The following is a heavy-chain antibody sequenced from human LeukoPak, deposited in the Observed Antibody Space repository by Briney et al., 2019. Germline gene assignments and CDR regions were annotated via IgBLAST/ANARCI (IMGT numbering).Heavy chain of an antibody. Sequence: GRSLRLSCAASGFTFSSYAMHWVRQAPGKGLEWVAVISYDGSNKYYADSVKGRFTISRDNSKNTLYLQMNSLRAEDTAVYYCARDGSGYLFDYWGQGTLVTVSS. J-gene: IGHJ4*02. D-gene: IGHD3-22*01. CDR2: ISYDGSNK. CDR3: ARDGSGYLFDY. V-gene: IGHV3-30*04. CDR1: GFTFSSYA.